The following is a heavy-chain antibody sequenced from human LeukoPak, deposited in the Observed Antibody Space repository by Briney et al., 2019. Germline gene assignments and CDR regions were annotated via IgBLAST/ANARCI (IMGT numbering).Heavy chain of an antibody. CDR3: ARHRELNWFDP. Sequence: SETLSLTCSVSGGSVSNYYWSWIRQTPGKGLEWIGYIYYSGSTNYNPSLKSRVIISVDTSKNQFSLKLSSVTAADTAVYYCARHRELNWFDPWGQGTLVTVSS. V-gene: IGHV4-59*02. CDR2: IYYSGST. CDR1: GGSVSNYY. D-gene: IGHD3-10*01. J-gene: IGHJ5*02.